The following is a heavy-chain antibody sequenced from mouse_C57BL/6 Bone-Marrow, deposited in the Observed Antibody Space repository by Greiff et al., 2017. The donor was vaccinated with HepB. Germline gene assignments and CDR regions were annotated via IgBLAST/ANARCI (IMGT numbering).Heavy chain of an antibody. CDR3: ARRYYGGNYFDY. CDR2: IYPGDGDT. V-gene: IGHV1-82*01. CDR1: GYAFSSSW. Sequence: VQLQQSGPELVKPGASVKISCKASGYAFSSSWMNWVKQRPGKGLEWIGRIYPGDGDTNYNGKFKGKATLTADKSSSTAYMQLSSLTSEDSAVYFCARRYYGGNYFDYWGQGTTLTVSS. J-gene: IGHJ2*01. D-gene: IGHD1-1*01.